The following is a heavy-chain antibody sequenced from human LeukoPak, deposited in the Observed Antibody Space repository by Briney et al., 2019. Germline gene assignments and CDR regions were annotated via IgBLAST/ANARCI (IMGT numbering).Heavy chain of an antibody. V-gene: IGHV1-2*04. CDR2: INPNSGGT. CDR1: GYTFTGYY. D-gene: IGHD2-21*02. Sequence: EASVKVSCKASGYTFTGYYMHWVRQAPGQGLEWMGWINPNSGGTNYAQKFQGWVTMTRDTSISTAYMELSRLRSDDTAVYYCARLLAYCGGDCYSITYAFDIWGQGTMVTVSS. J-gene: IGHJ3*02. CDR3: ARLLAYCGGDCYSITYAFDI.